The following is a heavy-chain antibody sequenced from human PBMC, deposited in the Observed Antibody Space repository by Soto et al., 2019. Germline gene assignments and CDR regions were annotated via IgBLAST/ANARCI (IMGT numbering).Heavy chain of an antibody. Sequence: QVQLVESGGGLVKPGGSLRLSSAASGFTSSDYYMSWIRQAPGKGLEWVSYITSSTSFTNYADSVKGRFTISRDNAMNSVYPQMNSVRAEDTAVYYGTTAAIGDCSGGSCNASQNPDDYWGEGTLVTVSS. J-gene: IGHJ4*02. CDR1: GFTSSDYY. CDR3: TTAAIGDCSGGSCNASQNPDDY. CDR2: ITSSTSFT. V-gene: IGHV3-11*05. D-gene: IGHD2-15*01.